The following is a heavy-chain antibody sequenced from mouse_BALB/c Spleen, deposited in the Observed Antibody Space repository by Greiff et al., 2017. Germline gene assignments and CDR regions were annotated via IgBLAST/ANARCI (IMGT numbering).Heavy chain of an antibody. J-gene: IGHJ4*01. CDR1: GYTFTSYW. Sequence: QVHVKQSGAELAKPGASVKMSCKASGYTFTSYWMHWVKQRPGQGLEWIGYINPSTGYTEYNQKFKDKATLTADKSSSTAYMQLSSLTSEDSAVYYCARWGRYDVSYYAMDYWGQGTSVTVSS. CDR3: ARWGRYDVSYYAMDY. CDR2: INPSTGYT. V-gene: IGHV1-7*01. D-gene: IGHD2-14*01.